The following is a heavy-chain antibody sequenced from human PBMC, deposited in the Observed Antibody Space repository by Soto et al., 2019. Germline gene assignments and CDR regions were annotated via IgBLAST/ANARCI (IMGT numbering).Heavy chain of an antibody. J-gene: IGHJ4*02. CDR2: IIPIFGTP. CDR1: GGTFSSYA. Sequence: QVQLVHPGAEVKKPGSSVKVSCKASGGTFSSYAISWVRQAPGQVLEWLGGIIPIFGTPHYAQKFQGRVTISADESTITAYMEVSSLRSENTAVYYCGRRYCSGGSSFRFDFWGQGTL. V-gene: IGHV1-69*01. D-gene: IGHD2-15*01. CDR3: GRRYCSGGSSFRFDF.